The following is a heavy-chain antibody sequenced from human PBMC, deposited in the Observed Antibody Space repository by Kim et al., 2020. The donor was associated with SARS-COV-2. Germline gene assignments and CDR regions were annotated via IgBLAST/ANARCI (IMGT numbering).Heavy chain of an antibody. CDR3: VRDRGLSGSARIDH. CDR2: ISGRGGNT. V-gene: IGHV3-23*01. Sequence: GGSLRLSCAASGFIFNNYAMGWVRRAPGKGLEWVAAISGRGGNTYYAGSVRGRVTISRDNAGDTVYLQMNSLTADDAAVYHCVRDRGLSGSARIDHW. D-gene: IGHD2-15*01. CDR1: GFIFNNYA. J-gene: IGHJ1*01.